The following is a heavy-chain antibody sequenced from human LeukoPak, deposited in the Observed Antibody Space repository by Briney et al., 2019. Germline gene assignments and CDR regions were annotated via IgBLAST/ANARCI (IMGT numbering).Heavy chain of an antibody. CDR3: GGVGCGEAYYYYYYMDV. D-gene: IGHD3-10*01. Sequence: GGSLRLSCAASKFTFSTFSMSWVRQAPGKGLEWVSYISGSGGYTYYADSVTGRFTISRDNYKNSLFLQMNSLRDEDTAVYYCGGVGCGEAYYYYYYMDVWGKGTTVTVSS. V-gene: IGHV3-23*01. J-gene: IGHJ6*03. CDR1: KFTFSTFS. CDR2: ISGSGGYT.